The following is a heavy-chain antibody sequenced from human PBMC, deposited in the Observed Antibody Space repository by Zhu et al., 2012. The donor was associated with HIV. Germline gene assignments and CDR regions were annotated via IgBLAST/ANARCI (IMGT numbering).Heavy chain of an antibody. CDR2: IYHSGST. V-gene: IGHV4-38-2*02. CDR1: GYSISSGYY. J-gene: IGHJ3*02. CDR3: ARVFXVDTAMVTADAFDI. D-gene: IGHD5-18*01. Sequence: QVQLQESGPGLVKPSETLSLTCTVSGYSISSGYYWGWIRQPPGKGLEWIGSIYHSGSTYYNPSLKSRVTISVDTSKNQFSLKLSSVTAADTAVYYCARVFXVDTAMVTADAFDIWGQGTMVTVSS.